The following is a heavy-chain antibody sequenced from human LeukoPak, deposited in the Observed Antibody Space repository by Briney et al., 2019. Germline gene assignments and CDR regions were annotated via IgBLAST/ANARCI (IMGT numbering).Heavy chain of an antibody. D-gene: IGHD2-15*01. V-gene: IGHV4-39*07. CDR3: ARVEGYCSGGSCYSPHFDY. CDR2: IYYSGST. J-gene: IGHJ4*02. Sequence: SETLSLTCTVSGGSISSSSYYWGWIRQPPGKGLEWIGSIYYSGSTYYNPSLKSRVTISVDTSKNQFSLKLSSVTAADTAVYYCARVEGYCSGGSCYSPHFDYWGQGTLVTVSS. CDR1: GGSISSSSYY.